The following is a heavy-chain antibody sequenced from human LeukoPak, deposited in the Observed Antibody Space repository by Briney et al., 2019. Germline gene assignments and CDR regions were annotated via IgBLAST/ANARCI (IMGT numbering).Heavy chain of an antibody. Sequence: SETLSLTCTVSGGSISSYYWSWIRQPPGKGLEWIGYIYHSTSTNYNPSLKSRVTISVDTSKNQLSLKLSSVTAADTAVYYCAKDQDYYDSGGIDYWGQGTLVTVSS. CDR1: GGSISSYY. J-gene: IGHJ4*02. D-gene: IGHD3-10*01. CDR2: IYHSTST. V-gene: IGHV4-59*12. CDR3: AKDQDYYDSGGIDY.